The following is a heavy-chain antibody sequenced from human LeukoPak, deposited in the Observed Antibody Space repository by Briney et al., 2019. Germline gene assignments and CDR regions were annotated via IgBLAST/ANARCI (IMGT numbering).Heavy chain of an antibody. CDR2: IYYSGST. J-gene: IGHJ4*02. D-gene: IGHD3-22*01. V-gene: IGHV4-59*01. CDR3: AREGYDSSGYYYNY. Sequence: SETLSLTCTVSGGSISSYYWSWIRQPPGKGLEWIGYIYYSGSTNYNPSLKSRVTISVDTSKNQFSLKLSSVTAADTAVYYCAREGYDSSGYYYNYWGQRTLVTVSS. CDR1: GGSISSYY.